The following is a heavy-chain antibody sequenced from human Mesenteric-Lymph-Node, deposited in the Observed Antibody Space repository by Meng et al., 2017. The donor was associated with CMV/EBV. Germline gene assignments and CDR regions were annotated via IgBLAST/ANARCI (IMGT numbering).Heavy chain of an antibody. Sequence: GESLKISCKGSGYSFTSYWIGWVRQMPGKGLEWMGIMYLGDSDTRYRPSLQGQVTISADKSISTAYLQWSSLKASDTAMYYCVRQGYGDYGDFWGQGTLVTVSS. CDR2: MYLGDSDT. CDR3: VRQGYGDYGDF. J-gene: IGHJ4*02. V-gene: IGHV5-51*01. D-gene: IGHD4-17*01. CDR1: GYSFTSYW.